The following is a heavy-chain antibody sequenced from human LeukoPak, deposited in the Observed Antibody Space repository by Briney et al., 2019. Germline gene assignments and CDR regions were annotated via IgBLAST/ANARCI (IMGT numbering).Heavy chain of an antibody. CDR2: INHSGST. J-gene: IGHJ6*02. D-gene: IGHD1-26*01. Sequence: SETLSLTCAVYGGSFSDYYWSWIRQPPGKGLEWIGEINHSGSTNYNPSLKSRVTISVDMSKNQFSLNLNSVTAADTAVYYCARHSGSYYAPRGLDVWGQGTTVTVSS. V-gene: IGHV4-34*01. CDR3: ARHSGSYYAPRGLDV. CDR1: GGSFSDYY.